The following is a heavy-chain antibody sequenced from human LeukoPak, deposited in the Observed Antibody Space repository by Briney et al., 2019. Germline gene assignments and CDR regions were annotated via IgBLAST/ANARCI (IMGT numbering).Heavy chain of an antibody. D-gene: IGHD5-18*01. Sequence: SETLSLTCTVSGGSISSYYWSWIRQPPGKGLEWIGYIYYSGSTNYNPSLKSRVTISVDTSKNQFSLKLSSVTAADTAMYYCARVRGYFHEESLAFDHWGQGTQVTVSS. V-gene: IGHV4-59*01. CDR2: IYYSGST. J-gene: IGHJ4*02. CDR3: ARVRGYFHEESLAFDH. CDR1: GGSISSYY.